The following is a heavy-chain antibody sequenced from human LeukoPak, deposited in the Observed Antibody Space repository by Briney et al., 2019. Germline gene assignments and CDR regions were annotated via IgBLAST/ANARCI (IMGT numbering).Heavy chain of an antibody. D-gene: IGHD1-1*01. Sequence: SQTLSLTCTVSGGSVSSSDYYWGWIRQPPGKGLEWIGSINYSGNTYYNPSLKNRVTISVDTSKNQFSLKLSSVTAADMAVYYCARSLSTTGLRWGQGTLFTVSS. V-gene: IGHV4-39*01. CDR2: INYSGNT. CDR1: GGSVSSSDYY. J-gene: IGHJ4*02. CDR3: ARSLSTTGLR.